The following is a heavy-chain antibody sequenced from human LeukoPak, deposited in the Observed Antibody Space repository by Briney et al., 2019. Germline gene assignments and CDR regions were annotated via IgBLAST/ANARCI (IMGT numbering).Heavy chain of an antibody. V-gene: IGHV3-20*04. CDR2: INWNGGST. D-gene: IGHD3-3*01. Sequence: PGGSLRLSCAASGFTFDDYGMSWVRQAPGKGLEWVSGINWNGGSTGYADPVKGRFTISRDNAKNSLYLQMNSLRAEDTALYYCARWRSNYDFWSGYYTGSIYYYYMDVWGKGTTVTVSS. CDR1: GFTFDDYG. CDR3: ARWRSNYDFWSGYYTGSIYYYYMDV. J-gene: IGHJ6*03.